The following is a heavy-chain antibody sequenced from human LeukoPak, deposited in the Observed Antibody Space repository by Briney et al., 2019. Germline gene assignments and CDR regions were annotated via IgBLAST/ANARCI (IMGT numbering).Heavy chain of an antibody. V-gene: IGHV4-59*12. D-gene: IGHD1-1*01. J-gene: IGHJ4*02. CDR1: GGSISSYY. Sequence: SETLSLTCTVSGGSISSYYWSWIRQPPGKGLEWIGYIYYSGGTNYNPSLKSRVTMSVDTSKNQFSLKLSSVTAADTAVYYCARDRGTWNDDGFDYWGQGTLVTVSS. CDR2: IYYSGGT. CDR3: ARDRGTWNDDGFDY.